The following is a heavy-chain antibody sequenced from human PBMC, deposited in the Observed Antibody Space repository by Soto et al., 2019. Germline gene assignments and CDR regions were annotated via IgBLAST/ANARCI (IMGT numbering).Heavy chain of an antibody. Sequence: QVQLQESGPGLVKPSETLSLTCSVSGDAVSGESYYWNWIRQPPGKGLEWIGYIYYSGSTNYNPSFNSRVTMSVDTSKNQFSLRLRSVTAADTAVYYCARDQYHWNQYYYYGMDVWGHGTTVTVSS. CDR1: GDAVSGESYY. CDR3: ARDQYHWNQYYYYGMDV. V-gene: IGHV4-61*01. D-gene: IGHD1-20*01. CDR2: IYYSGST. J-gene: IGHJ6*02.